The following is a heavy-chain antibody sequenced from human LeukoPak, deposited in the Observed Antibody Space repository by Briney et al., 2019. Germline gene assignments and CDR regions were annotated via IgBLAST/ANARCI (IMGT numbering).Heavy chain of an antibody. D-gene: IGHD1-26*01. CDR2: ISYDGSNK. J-gene: IGHJ6*03. CDR1: GFTVSSNY. V-gene: IGHV3-30*03. Sequence: PGGSLGLSCAASGFTVSSNYMSWVRQAPGKGLEWVAVISYDGSNKYYADSVKGRFTISRDNSKNTLYLQMNSLRADDTAVYYCARGQRAHVEWYYYMDVWGKGTTVTVSS. CDR3: ARGQRAHVEWYYYMDV.